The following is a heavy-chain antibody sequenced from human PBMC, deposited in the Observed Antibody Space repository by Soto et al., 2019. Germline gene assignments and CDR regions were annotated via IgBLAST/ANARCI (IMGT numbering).Heavy chain of an antibody. D-gene: IGHD3-3*01. V-gene: IGHV3-30-3*01. CDR3: ARDGPHISLFGYRAY. J-gene: IGHJ4*02. CDR2: ISSDGYST. CDR1: GFTFSTYV. Sequence: PGGSLRLSCAASGFTFSTYVMHWVRQAPGKGLEWVAHISSDGYSTYYADSVKGRFTISRDNFKNSLYLQMSSLRTADTAVYYCARDGPHISLFGYRAYWGQGSFVTVSS.